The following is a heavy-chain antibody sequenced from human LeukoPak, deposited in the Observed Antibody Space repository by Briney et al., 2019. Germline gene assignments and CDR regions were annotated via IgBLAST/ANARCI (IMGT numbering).Heavy chain of an antibody. CDR2: IYSGGST. CDR3: ARDRTMVRGVPAFDY. D-gene: IGHD3-10*01. J-gene: IGHJ4*02. Sequence: GGPLRLSCADSGFTVSSNCMSWVRQAPGKGLEWVSVIYSGGSTYYADSVKGRFTISRDNSKNTLYLQMNSLRAEDTAVYYCARDRTMVRGVPAFDYWGQGTLVTVSS. V-gene: IGHV3-66*01. CDR1: GFTVSSNC.